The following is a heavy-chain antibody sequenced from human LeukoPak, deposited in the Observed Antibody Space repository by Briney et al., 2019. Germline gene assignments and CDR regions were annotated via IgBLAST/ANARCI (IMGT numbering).Heavy chain of an antibody. D-gene: IGHD2-2*01. J-gene: IGHJ4*02. Sequence: PGGSLRLSCAASGFTFSGSGMHGVRQASGKGLEWVGRIRSKANSYATAYAASVKGRFTISRDDSKNTAYLQMNSLKTEDTAVYYCTSHSVDFDYWGQGTLVTVSS. CDR3: TSHSVDFDY. CDR2: IRSKANSYAT. V-gene: IGHV3-73*01. CDR1: GFTFSGSG.